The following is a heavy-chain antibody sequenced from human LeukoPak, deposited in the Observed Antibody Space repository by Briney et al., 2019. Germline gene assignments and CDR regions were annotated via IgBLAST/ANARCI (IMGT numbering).Heavy chain of an antibody. V-gene: IGHV4-34*01. CDR1: GGSFSGYF. CDR3: ARLTIPVKALAGIVVVPAARYFVL. J-gene: IGHJ2*01. Sequence: SETLSLTCAVYGGSFSGYFWSWIREPPGKGLEWIGEIHHSGSTNYTPPLKRRVTISVEASKNQSSLKLSSVSAADMAVYYCARLTIPVKALAGIVVVPAARYFVLWGRGTLVTVSS. D-gene: IGHD2-2*01. CDR2: IHHSGST.